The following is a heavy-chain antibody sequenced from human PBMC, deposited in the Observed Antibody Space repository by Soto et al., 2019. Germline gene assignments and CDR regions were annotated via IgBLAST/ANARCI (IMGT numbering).Heavy chain of an antibody. CDR3: ARLSDSRIAVAGPSPRFDY. CDR1: GGSISSYD. J-gene: IGHJ4*02. Sequence: PSETLCLTCTVSGGSISSYDWSWIRQPPGKGLEWIGYIYYSGSTNYNPSLKSRVTISVDTSKNQFSLKLSSVTAADTAVYYCARLSDSRIAVAGPSPRFDYWGQGTLVTAPQ. CDR2: IYYSGST. V-gene: IGHV4-59*01. D-gene: IGHD6-19*01.